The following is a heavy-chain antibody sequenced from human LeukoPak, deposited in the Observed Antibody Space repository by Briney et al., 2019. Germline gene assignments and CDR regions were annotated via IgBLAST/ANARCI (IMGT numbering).Heavy chain of an antibody. D-gene: IGHD3-10*01. CDR2: ISSSGSTI. V-gene: IGHV3-48*03. Sequence: GGSLRLSCAASGFTFSSYEMNWVRQAPGKGLEWVSYISSSGSTIYHADSVKGRFTISRDNAKNSLYLQMNSLRAEDTAVYYCASLSVGEPMYYFDYWGQGTLVTVSS. CDR1: GFTFSSYE. CDR3: ASLSVGEPMYYFDY. J-gene: IGHJ4*02.